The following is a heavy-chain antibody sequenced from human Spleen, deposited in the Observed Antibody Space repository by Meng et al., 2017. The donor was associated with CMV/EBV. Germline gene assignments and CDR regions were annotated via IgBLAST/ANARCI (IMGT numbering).Heavy chain of an antibody. V-gene: IGHV1-46*01. D-gene: IGHD2-2*02. J-gene: IGHJ5*02. CDR3: ARGGVVPTTIRGWFDP. CDR2: INPSGGST. Sequence: GYTFSTYYVHWVRQAPGQGLEWMGIINPSGGSTSYAQKFQGRVTMTRDTSTSTVYMELSSLRSEDTAVYYCARGGVVPTTIRGWFDPWGQGSLVTVSS. CDR1: GYTFSTYY.